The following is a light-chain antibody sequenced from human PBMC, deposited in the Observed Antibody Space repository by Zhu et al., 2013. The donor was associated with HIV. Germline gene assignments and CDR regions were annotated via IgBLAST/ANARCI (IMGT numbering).Light chain of an antibody. CDR3: QQYVTSLPGYT. CDR2: GAA. J-gene: IGKJ2*01. Sequence: EIVLTQSPGTLSLSPGERATLSCRASQSVSGRYLAWYQQKPGQAPRLLIYGAASRATGIPDRFSGSGSETDFTLTISRLEPEDIAVYYCQQYVTSLPGYTFGQGTKLEIK. CDR1: QSVSGRY. V-gene: IGKV3-20*01.